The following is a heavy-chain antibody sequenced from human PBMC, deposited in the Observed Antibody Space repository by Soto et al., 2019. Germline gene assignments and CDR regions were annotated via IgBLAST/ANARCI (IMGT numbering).Heavy chain of an antibody. V-gene: IGHV4-30-4*01. CDR2: MFYVGAT. CDR3: ARVVRFCSSHSCRGRSWFDP. Sequence: QVPLQESGPGLVEPSQTLSLTCSVSGGSISSGDYYWSWIRQPPGKGLEWIGYMFYVGATYYNPSLKSRVTISVDTSKNQFSLKLGSVTAADTAVYHCARVVRFCSSHSCRGRSWFDPWGEGTLGSVTS. CDR1: GGSISSGDYY. D-gene: IGHD2-2*01. J-gene: IGHJ5*02.